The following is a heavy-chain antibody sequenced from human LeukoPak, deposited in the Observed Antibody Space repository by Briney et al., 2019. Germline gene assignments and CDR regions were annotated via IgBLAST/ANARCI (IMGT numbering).Heavy chain of an antibody. CDR2: ISGSGGST. V-gene: IGHV3-23*01. CDR1: GFTFSSYA. CDR3: AKGSTEFGETDFDY. Sequence: GGSLRLSCAASGFTFSSYAMSWVRQAPGKGLEWVSAISGSGGSTYYADFVKGRFTISRDNSKNTLYLQMNSLSAEDTAVYYCAKGSTEFGETDFDYWGQGTLVTVSS. D-gene: IGHD3-10*01. J-gene: IGHJ4*02.